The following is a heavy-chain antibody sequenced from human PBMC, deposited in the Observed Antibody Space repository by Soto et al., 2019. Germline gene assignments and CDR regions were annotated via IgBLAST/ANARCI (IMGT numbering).Heavy chain of an antibody. D-gene: IGHD2-15*01. CDR3: ARVDCSGGSCYAEDY. CDR1: GGSISSGDYY. J-gene: IGHJ4*02. CDR2: FYYSGST. Sequence: QVQLQESGPGLVKPSQTLSLTCTVSGGSISSGDYYWSWIRQPPGKGLGWIGYFYYSGSTCYNPSLKSRVTISVDTSKNQFSLKLSSVTAAGTAVYYCARVDCSGGSCYAEDYWGQGTLVTVSS. V-gene: IGHV4-30-4*01.